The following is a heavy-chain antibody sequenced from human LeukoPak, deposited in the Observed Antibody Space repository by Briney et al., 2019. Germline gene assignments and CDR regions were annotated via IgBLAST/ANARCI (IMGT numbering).Heavy chain of an antibody. J-gene: IGHJ4*02. V-gene: IGHV3-66*01. CDR2: LYIDGST. D-gene: IGHD3-22*01. Sequence: PGGSLRLSCTASEFTVSDNYMSWVRQAPGKGLEWVSTLYIDGSTYYADAVKGRFTTSRDNFKNTLYLQMNRLRDEDTAVYYCASLNYDSTGYHGPVDYWGQGTQVTVSS. CDR1: EFTVSDNY. CDR3: ASLNYDSTGYHGPVDY.